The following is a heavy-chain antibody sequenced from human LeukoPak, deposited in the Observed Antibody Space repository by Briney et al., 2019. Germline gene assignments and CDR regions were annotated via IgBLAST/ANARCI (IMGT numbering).Heavy chain of an antibody. D-gene: IGHD6-13*01. J-gene: IGHJ4*02. Sequence: SEALSLTCTVSGGSISSGNFYWSWIRQPPGKGLEWIGYIYYSGSTYYNPSLKSRVTISVDTSKNQFSLKLSSVTAADTAVYYCASVAAAGSTYFDYWGQGTLVTVSS. CDR3: ASVAAAGSTYFDY. CDR2: IYYSGST. V-gene: IGHV4-30-4*01. CDR1: GGSISSGNFY.